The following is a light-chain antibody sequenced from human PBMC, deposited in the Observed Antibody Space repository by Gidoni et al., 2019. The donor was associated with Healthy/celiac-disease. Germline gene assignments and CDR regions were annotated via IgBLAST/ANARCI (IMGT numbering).Light chain of an antibody. J-gene: IGKJ1*01. V-gene: IGKV1-5*01. CDR1: QGISSC. Sequence: DIQLTQSPSTLSASVGDRVTITCRASQGISSCLAWYQQKPGKAPKLLIYDAYSLESGVPSRFSGSGSGTEFTLTISSLQPDEFATYYCQQYNSWTFGQGTKVEIK. CDR3: QQYNSWT. CDR2: DAY.